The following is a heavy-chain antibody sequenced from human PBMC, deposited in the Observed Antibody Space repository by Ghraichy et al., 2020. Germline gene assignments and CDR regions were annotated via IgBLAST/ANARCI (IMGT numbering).Heavy chain of an antibody. V-gene: IGHV3-23*01. CDR1: GFTFSSYA. D-gene: IGHD6-13*01. J-gene: IGHJ3*02. CDR2: ISGSGGST. CDR3: AKDLWFFAAGFDAFDI. Sequence: GESLNISCAASGFTFSSYAMSWVRQAPGKGLEWVSAISGSGGSTYYADSVKGRFTISRDNSKNTLYLQMNSLRAEDTAVYYCAKDLWFFAAGFDAFDIWGQGTMVTVSS.